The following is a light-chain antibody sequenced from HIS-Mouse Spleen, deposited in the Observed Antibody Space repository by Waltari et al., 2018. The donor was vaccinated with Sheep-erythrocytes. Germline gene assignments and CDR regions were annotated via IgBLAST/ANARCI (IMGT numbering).Light chain of an antibody. J-gene: IGLJ3*02. CDR3: CSYAGSYTFWV. Sequence: QSALPQPASVSGSPGQSVTISCTGTSSDVGGYNYVSWYQQHPGKAPKLMIYDVSKRPSGVPDRFSGSKSGNTASLTISGLQAEDEADYYCCSYAGSYTFWVFGGGTKLTVL. V-gene: IGLV2-11*01. CDR1: SSDVGGYNY. CDR2: DVS.